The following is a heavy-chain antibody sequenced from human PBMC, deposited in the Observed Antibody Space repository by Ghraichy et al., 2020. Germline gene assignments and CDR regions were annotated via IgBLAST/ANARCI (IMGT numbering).Heavy chain of an antibody. J-gene: IGHJ4*02. CDR1: GFTFSSYG. Sequence: GESLNISCAASGFTFSSYGMHWVRQAPGKGLEWVAVIWYDGSNKYYADSVKGRFTISRDNSKNTLYLQMNSLRAEDTAVYYCARELGSDFDYWGQGTLVTVSS. V-gene: IGHV3-33*01. CDR3: ARELGSDFDY. CDR2: IWYDGSNK.